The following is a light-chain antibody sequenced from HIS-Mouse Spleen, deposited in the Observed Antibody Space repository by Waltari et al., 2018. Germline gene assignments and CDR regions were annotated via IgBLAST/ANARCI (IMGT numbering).Light chain of an antibody. CDR3: QQLNSYPPT. J-gene: IGKJ1*01. Sequence: DIQLTQSPSFLSASVGDRVTITCRASQGINRYLAWYQQTPGKAPKLLSYAASTLQSGVPSRFSGSGSGTEFTLTISSLQPEDFATYYCQQLNSYPPTFGQGTKVEIK. V-gene: IGKV1-9*01. CDR1: QGINRY. CDR2: AAS.